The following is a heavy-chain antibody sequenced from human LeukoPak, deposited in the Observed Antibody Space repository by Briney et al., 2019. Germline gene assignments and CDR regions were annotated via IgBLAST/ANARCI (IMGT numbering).Heavy chain of an antibody. CDR2: TNPNSGGT. CDR1: GYTFTGYY. J-gene: IGHJ4*02. D-gene: IGHD3-22*01. CDR3: ARLASLYDSSGYYWGDY. V-gene: IGHV1-2*02. Sequence: ASVKVSCKASGYTFTGYYMHWVRQAPGQGLEWMGWTNPNSGGTNYAQKFQGRVTMTRDTSISTAYMELSRLRSDDTAVYYCARLASLYDSSGYYWGDYWGQGTLVTVSS.